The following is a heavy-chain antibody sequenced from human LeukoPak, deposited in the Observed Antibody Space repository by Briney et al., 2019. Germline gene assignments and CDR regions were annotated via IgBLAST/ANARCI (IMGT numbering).Heavy chain of an antibody. J-gene: IGHJ5*02. CDR1: GFTFSNYA. CDR3: AKDRYSNYGNWFDP. D-gene: IGHD4-11*01. Sequence: GGSLRLSCAASGFTFSNYAMNWVRQAPGKGPEWVSGISGSGGSTYYADSVKGRFTISRDNSKNTLYLQMNSLRAEDTAVYYCAKDRYSNYGNWFDPWGQGTLVTVFS. CDR2: ISGSGGST. V-gene: IGHV3-23*01.